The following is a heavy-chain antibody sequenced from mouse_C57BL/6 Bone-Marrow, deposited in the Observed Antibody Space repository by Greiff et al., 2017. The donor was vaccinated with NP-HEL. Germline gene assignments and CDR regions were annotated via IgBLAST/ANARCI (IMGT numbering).Heavy chain of an antibody. CDR1: GYTFTNYW. V-gene: IGHV1-63*01. CDR3: ARSITTVVAKGFAY. J-gene: IGHJ3*01. D-gene: IGHD1-1*01. CDR2: IYPGGGYT. Sequence: QVQLQQSGAELVRPVTSFPLSFPPSGYTFTNYWIGWAKQRPGHGLEWIGDIYPGGGYTNYNEKFKGKATLTADKSSSTAYMQFSSLTSEDSAIYYCARSITTVVAKGFAYWGQGTLVTVSA.